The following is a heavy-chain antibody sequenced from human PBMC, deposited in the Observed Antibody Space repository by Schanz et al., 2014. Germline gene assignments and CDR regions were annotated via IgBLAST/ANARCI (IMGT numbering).Heavy chain of an antibody. CDR1: GFTFSSYS. CDR2: INSVGSNT. Sequence: EVHLVESGGGLVQPGGSLRLSCAASGFTFSSYSMNWVRQAPGKGLVWVARINSVGSNTDYADSVKGRFTISRDNSKNTLYLQMNSLRAEDTAVYYCARSRSGFYFDYWGQGTLVTVSS. CDR3: ARSRSGFYFDY. J-gene: IGHJ4*02. V-gene: IGHV3-74*02. D-gene: IGHD1-26*01.